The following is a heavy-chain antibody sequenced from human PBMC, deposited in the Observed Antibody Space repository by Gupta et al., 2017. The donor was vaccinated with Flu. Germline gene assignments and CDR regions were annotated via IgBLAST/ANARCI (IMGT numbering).Heavy chain of an antibody. CDR3: AENSRTGLSTGTYSPLDS. D-gene: IGHD1-1*01. Sequence: PPAPGKGLEWFSSSSSDNNYIYCPDSVKGRFTMSRDNANNSLYLQMDSLRLEDSAVYYCAENSRTGLSTGTYSPLDSWGQGTLVTVSS. V-gene: IGHV3-21*01. J-gene: IGHJ4*02. CDR2: SSSDNNYI.